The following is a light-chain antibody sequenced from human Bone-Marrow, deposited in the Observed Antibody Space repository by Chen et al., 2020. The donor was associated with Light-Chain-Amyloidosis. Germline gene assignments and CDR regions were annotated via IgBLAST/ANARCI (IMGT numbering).Light chain of an antibody. CDR1: SSDVGGHNF. J-gene: IGLJ3*02. V-gene: IGLV2-14*01. CDR3: SADSSSTGVAWV. CDR2: DVS. Sequence: QSALTQPASVSGSPGQSITISCTGTSSDVGGHNFVSWYLQHPGNAPKLMIYDVSNRPSGVSTRFSGAKSGNTASLTISGRQAEDEADYYFSADSSSTGVAWVFGGGTKLTVL.